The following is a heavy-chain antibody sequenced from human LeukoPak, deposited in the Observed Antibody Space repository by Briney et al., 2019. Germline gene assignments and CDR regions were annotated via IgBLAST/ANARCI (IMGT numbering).Heavy chain of an antibody. Sequence: SETLSLTCTVSGGSISSYYWSWIRQPPRKGQQWIGYIHYTGSTNYNPSPKSRVTISVNTSKNQFSLKLSSVTAADTAVYYCARVEEGYGSGRRENYYYYYMDVWGKGTTVTISS. CDR1: GGSISSYY. CDR3: ARVEEGYGSGRRENYYYYYMDV. D-gene: IGHD3-10*01. CDR2: IHYTGST. V-gene: IGHV4-59*01. J-gene: IGHJ6*03.